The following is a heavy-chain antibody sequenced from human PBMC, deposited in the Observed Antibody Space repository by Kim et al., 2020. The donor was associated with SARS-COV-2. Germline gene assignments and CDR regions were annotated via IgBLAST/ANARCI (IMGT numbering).Heavy chain of an antibody. J-gene: IGHJ4*02. CDR2: IYYSGRT. V-gene: IGHV4-59*13. CDR3: ARAARMGELLLPRRYYFDY. D-gene: IGHD3-16*01. CDR1: GGSISSYY. Sequence: SETLSLTCTVSGGSISSYYWSWIRQPPGKGLEWIGYIYYSGRTNYNPSLKSRVTISVDPSKNQFSLKLSSVTAADTAVYYCARAARMGELLLPRRYYFDYWSQGTLVTVSS.